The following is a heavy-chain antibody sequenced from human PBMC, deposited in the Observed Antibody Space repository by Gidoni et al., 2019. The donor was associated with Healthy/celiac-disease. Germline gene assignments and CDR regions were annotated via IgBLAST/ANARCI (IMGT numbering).Heavy chain of an antibody. CDR2: ISGSGGST. CDR1: GFPFSSYA. Sequence: EVQLLESGGGLVQPGGSLRLSCAASGFPFSSYAMSWVRQAPGKGLEWVSAISGSGGSTYYADSVKGRFTISRDNSKNTLYLQMNSLRAEDTAVYYCAKDHDYYGSGSYYNAWGQGTLVTVSS. D-gene: IGHD3-10*01. J-gene: IGHJ5*02. CDR3: AKDHDYYGSGSYYNA. V-gene: IGHV3-23*01.